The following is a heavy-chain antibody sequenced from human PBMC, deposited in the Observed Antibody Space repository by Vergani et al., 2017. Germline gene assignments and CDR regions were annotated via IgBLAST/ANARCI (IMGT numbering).Heavy chain of an antibody. CDR3: ARGRGYSAYPFDY. Sequence: QVQLVESGGGVVQPGRSLRLSCAASGFTFSSYAMHWVRQAPGKGLEWVSVIFGGGSTHYADSVKGRFTISRDNSKNTLYLQMNSLRTEDTAVYYCARGRGYSAYPFDYWGQGTLAIVSS. J-gene: IGHJ4*02. CDR1: GFTFSSYA. D-gene: IGHD5-12*01. V-gene: IGHV3-NL1*01. CDR2: IFGGGST.